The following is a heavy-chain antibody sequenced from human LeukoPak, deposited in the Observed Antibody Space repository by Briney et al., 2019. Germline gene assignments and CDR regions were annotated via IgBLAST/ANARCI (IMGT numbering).Heavy chain of an antibody. CDR1: GFTFSSDG. CDR2: INPNSGGT. D-gene: IGHD4-17*01. CDR3: ARVDDYGDYNFDY. J-gene: IGHJ4*02. Sequence: PGGSLRLSCAASGFTFSSDGMHWVRQAPGQGLEWMGWINPNSGGTNYAQKFQGRVTMTRDTSISTAYMELSRLRSDDTAVYYCARVDDYGDYNFDYWGQGTLVTVSS. V-gene: IGHV1-2*02.